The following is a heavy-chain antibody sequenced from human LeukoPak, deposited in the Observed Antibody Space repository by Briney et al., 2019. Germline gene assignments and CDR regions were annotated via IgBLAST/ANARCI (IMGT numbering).Heavy chain of an antibody. Sequence: GGSLRLSCAASGFTFSSYGMHGVRQAPGKGLEWVAVIWYDGSNKYYADSVKGRFTISRDNSKNTLYLQMNSLRAEDTAVYYCAREAPSYDAFDIWGQGTMVTVSS. J-gene: IGHJ3*02. CDR3: AREAPSYDAFDI. CDR1: GFTFSSYG. D-gene: IGHD3-10*01. V-gene: IGHV3-33*01. CDR2: IWYDGSNK.